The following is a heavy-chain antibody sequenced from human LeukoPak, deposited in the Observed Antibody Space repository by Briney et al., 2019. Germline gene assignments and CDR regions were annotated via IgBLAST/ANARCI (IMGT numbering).Heavy chain of an antibody. CDR2: ISGSGGST. D-gene: IGHD3-9*01. J-gene: IGHJ4*02. CDR3: AKGHRDYDILTGFDY. V-gene: IGHV3-23*01. CDR1: GFTFSSYA. Sequence: PGGSLRLSCGASGFTFSSYAMSWVRQAPGKGREWVSAISGSGGSTYYADSVKGRVTISRDNSKNTLYLQMNSVRAEDTAVYYCAKGHRDYDILTGFDYWGQGTLVTVSS.